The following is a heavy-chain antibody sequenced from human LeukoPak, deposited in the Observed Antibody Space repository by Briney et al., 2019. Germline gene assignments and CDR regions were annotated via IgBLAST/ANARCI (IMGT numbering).Heavy chain of an antibody. Sequence: GGSLRLSCTASGFTFSDYAMSWVRQAPGKGLEWVSGISGSGGSIRYADSVKGRFIISRDNSKNTLYLQMNSLRAEDTAVYYCAKVPIRFSHFDYWGQGTLVTVSS. V-gene: IGHV3-23*01. CDR3: AKVPIRFSHFDY. J-gene: IGHJ4*02. CDR2: ISGSGGSI. D-gene: IGHD3-9*01. CDR1: GFTFSDYA.